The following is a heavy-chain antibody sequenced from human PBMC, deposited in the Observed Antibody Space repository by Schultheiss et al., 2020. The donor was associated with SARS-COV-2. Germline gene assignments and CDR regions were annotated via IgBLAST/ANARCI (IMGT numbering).Heavy chain of an antibody. CDR3: ASDVGGLIDFDH. CDR1: GFTFSSYW. Sequence: GGSLRLSCAASGFTFSSYWMSWVRQAPGKGLEWVSYIDGRSTFTNYADSMKGRFSISRDNAKNSLYLHMSSLTVEDTALYYCASDVGGLIDFDHWGQGTLVTVSS. J-gene: IGHJ5*02. CDR2: IDGRSTFT. D-gene: IGHD3-16*02. V-gene: IGHV3-21*05.